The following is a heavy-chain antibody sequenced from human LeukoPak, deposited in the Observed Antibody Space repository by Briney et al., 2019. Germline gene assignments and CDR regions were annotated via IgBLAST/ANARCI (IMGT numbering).Heavy chain of an antibody. CDR3: ARDRRVAAAGTLYYYYYYGMDV. Sequence: GGSLRLSCAASGFTFSSYAMHWVRQAPGKGLEWVAVISYGGSNKYYADSVKGRFTISRDNSKNTLYLQMNSLRAEDTAVYYCARDRRVAAAGTLYYYYYYGMDVWGQGTTVTVSS. CDR1: GFTFSSYA. V-gene: IGHV3-30-3*01. D-gene: IGHD6-13*01. CDR2: ISYGGSNK. J-gene: IGHJ6*02.